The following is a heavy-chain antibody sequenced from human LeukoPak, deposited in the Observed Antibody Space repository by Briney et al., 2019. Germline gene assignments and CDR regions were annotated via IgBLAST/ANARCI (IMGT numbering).Heavy chain of an antibody. CDR1: GGTFSSYA. CDR3: ARAFPYCSSTSCYFGAFDI. CDR2: VIPIFGTA. V-gene: IGHV1-69*13. D-gene: IGHD2-2*01. Sequence: GASVKVSCKAFGGTFSSYAIRWVRQAPGQGLEWVGGVIPIFGTANYAQKFQGRVTITADESTSTAYMELINLRSEDTAVYYCARAFPYCSSTSCYFGAFDIWGQGTMVTVSS. J-gene: IGHJ3*02.